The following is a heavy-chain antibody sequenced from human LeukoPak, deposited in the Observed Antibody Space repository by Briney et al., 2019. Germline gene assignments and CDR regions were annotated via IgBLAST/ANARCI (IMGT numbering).Heavy chain of an antibody. Sequence: GGSLRLSCAASGFTFSSYGMHWVRQAPGKGLEWVAVIWYDGSNKYYADSVKGRFTISRDNSKNTLYLQMNSLRAEDTAVYYCARDLYGDYPFDYWGQGTLVTVSS. CDR1: GFTFSSYG. CDR2: IWYDGSNK. V-gene: IGHV3-33*01. CDR3: ARDLYGDYPFDY. J-gene: IGHJ4*02. D-gene: IGHD4-17*01.